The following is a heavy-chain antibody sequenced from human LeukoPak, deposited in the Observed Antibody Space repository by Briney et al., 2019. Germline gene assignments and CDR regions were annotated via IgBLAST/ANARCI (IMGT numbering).Heavy chain of an antibody. CDR1: GGSLSGYY. V-gene: IGHV4-34*01. J-gene: IGHJ5*02. Sequence: SETLSLTCAAYGGSLSGYYWRWIRQPPGKGLEWIGEINHSGSTNYNPSLKSRVTISVDTSKNQFSLKLSSVTAADTAVYYCARVHERNWFDPWGQGTLVTVSS. CDR3: ARVHERNWFDP. CDR2: INHSGST.